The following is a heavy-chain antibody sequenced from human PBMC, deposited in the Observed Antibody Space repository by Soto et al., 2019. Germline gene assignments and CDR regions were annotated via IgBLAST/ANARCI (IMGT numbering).Heavy chain of an antibody. Sequence: SETLSLTCTVSGYFISSGYYWGWSRQPPGKGLEWIGGMFHSGSTHYNPSLKSRVTMSVDTSKNHRYLRLSSVPASDTAVYYCARGHFVVVPTVGWFDPWGQGTLVTVAS. CDR2: MFHSGST. D-gene: IGHD2-2*01. CDR3: ARGHFVVVPTVGWFDP. CDR1: GYFISSGYY. J-gene: IGHJ5*02. V-gene: IGHV4-38-2*02.